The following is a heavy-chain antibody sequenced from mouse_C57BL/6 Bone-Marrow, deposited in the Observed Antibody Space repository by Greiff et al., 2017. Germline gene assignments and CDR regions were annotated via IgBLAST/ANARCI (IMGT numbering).Heavy chain of an antibody. CDR1: GFNIKDYY. J-gene: IGHJ4*01. V-gene: IGHV14-2*01. CDR3: ARSLYAMDY. Sequence: EVQLVESGAELVKPGASVKLSCTASGFNIKDYYMHWVKQRTEQGLEWIGRIDPEDGETKYAPTFQGKATITADTSSNTAYLQLSSLTSEDTAVYYCARSLYAMDYWGQGTSVTVSS. CDR2: IDPEDGET.